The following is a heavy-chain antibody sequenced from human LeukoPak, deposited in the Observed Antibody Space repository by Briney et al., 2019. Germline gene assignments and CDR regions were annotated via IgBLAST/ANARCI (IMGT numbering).Heavy chain of an antibody. CDR2: ISYDGSNK. D-gene: IGHD3-22*01. Sequence: GGSLRLSCAASGFTFSDYYMSWIRQAPGKGLEWVALISYDGSNKYYADSVKGRFTISRDNSKNTLYLQMNSLRAEDTAVYYCARANTMIVVAPGYWGQGTLVTVSS. V-gene: IGHV3-30*03. J-gene: IGHJ4*02. CDR1: GFTFSDYY. CDR3: ARANTMIVVAPGY.